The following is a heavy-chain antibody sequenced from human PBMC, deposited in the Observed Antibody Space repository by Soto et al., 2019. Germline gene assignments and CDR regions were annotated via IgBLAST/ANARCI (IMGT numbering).Heavy chain of an antibody. CDR1: GGTFSSYA. CDR3: AITNPLYSSSWPAPYFDY. D-gene: IGHD6-13*01. J-gene: IGHJ4*02. Sequence: GASVKVSCKASGGTFSSYAISWVRQAPGQGLEWMGGIIPIFGTANYAQKFQGRVTITADESTSTAYMELSSLRSEDTAVYYCAITNPLYSSSWPAPYFDYWGQGTLVTVSS. V-gene: IGHV1-69*13. CDR2: IIPIFGTA.